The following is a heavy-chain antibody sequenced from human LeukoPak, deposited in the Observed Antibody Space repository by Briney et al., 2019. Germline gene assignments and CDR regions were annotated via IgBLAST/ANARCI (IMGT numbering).Heavy chain of an antibody. J-gene: IGHJ5*02. CDR3: ARTRRQQQLNWFDP. CDR1: GYTFTSYG. CDR2: ISAYNGNT. Sequence: ASVKVSCKASGYTFTSYGISWVRQAPGQGLEWMGWISAYNGNTNYAQKLQGRVTMTTDTSTSTAYMELRSLRSDDTAVYYCARTRRQQQLNWFDPWGQGTLSPSPQ. V-gene: IGHV1-18*01. D-gene: IGHD6-13*01.